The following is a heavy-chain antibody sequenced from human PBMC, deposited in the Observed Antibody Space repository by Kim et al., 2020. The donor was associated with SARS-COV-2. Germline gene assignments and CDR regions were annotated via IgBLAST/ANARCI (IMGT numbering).Heavy chain of an antibody. D-gene: IGHD1-26*01. CDR2: IYSGGSST. V-gene: IGHV3-23*03. CDR3: AKDFSTSGSYYKGGFDY. Sequence: GGSLRHSCAASGFTFSNYDMSWVRQSPGKGLEWVSIIYSGGSSTYYAESVKGRFTISRDNSKNTLYLQMNSLRAEDTAVYYCAKDFSTSGSYYKGGFDYWGQGTLVTVSS. J-gene: IGHJ4*02. CDR1: GFTFSNYD.